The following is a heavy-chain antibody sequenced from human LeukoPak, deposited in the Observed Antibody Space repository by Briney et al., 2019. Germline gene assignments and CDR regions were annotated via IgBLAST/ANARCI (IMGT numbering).Heavy chain of an antibody. CDR3: AKPYMVRGVIQRFDP. Sequence: GGSLRLSCAASGFTFSSYAMSWVRQAPGKGLEWVSAISGSGGSTYYADSVKGRFTIPRDNSKNTLYLQMNSLRAEDTAVYYCAKPYMVRGVIQRFDPWGQGTLVTVSS. D-gene: IGHD3-10*01. CDR2: ISGSGGST. J-gene: IGHJ5*02. V-gene: IGHV3-23*01. CDR1: GFTFSSYA.